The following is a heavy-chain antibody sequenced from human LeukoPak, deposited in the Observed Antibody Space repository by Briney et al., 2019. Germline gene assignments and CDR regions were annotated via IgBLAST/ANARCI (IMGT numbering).Heavy chain of an antibody. CDR2: TYTSGDT. D-gene: IGHD6-13*01. Sequence: SETLSLTCTVSRASISDNFWSWSRQPAGKALEWIGRTYTSGDTNYNPSLKSRASVPVATSKNQFYLSLRYVTAADTAVYYCTIGGASGSLAHWGPGTLVTVSS. CDR3: TIGGASGSLAH. J-gene: IGHJ4*02. CDR1: RASISDNF. V-gene: IGHV4-4*07.